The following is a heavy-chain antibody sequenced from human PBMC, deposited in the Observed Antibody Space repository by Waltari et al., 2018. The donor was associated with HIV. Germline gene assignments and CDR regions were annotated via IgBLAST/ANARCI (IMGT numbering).Heavy chain of an antibody. CDR2: IRSKAYGGTT. CDR1: GFPFGDYA. D-gene: IGHD1-1*01. Sequence: EVQLVESGGGLVQPGRSLRLSCTASGFPFGDYAMSWFRQAPGKGLEWVGFIRSKAYGGTTEYAASVKGRFTISRDDSKSIAYLQMNSLKTEDTAVYYCTRARGWNHATNYGMDVWGQGTTVTVSS. CDR3: TRARGWNHATNYGMDV. V-gene: IGHV3-49*03. J-gene: IGHJ6*02.